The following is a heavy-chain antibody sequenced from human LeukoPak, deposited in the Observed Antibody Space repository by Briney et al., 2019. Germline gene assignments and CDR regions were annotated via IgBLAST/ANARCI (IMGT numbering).Heavy chain of an antibody. D-gene: IGHD2-21*01. CDR1: GGSISSGGYY. Sequence: ETLSLTCTVSGGSISSGGYYWSWIRQPPGKGLEWVANINQGGSDKSYVDSVKGRFTVSRDNAKKSLYLQMNSLRAEDTAVYYCANLNLIPGEDYFDYWGQGTLVSVSS. CDR2: INQGGSDK. CDR3: ANLNLIPGEDYFDY. V-gene: IGHV3-7*01. J-gene: IGHJ4*02.